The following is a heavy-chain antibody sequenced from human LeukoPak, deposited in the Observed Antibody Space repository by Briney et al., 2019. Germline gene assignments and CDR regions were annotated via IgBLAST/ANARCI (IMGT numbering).Heavy chain of an antibody. J-gene: IGHJ4*02. V-gene: IGHV4-34*01. CDR2: INHSGST. Sequence: SETLSLTCAVYGGSFSGYYWSWIRQPPGKGLEWIGEINHSGSTNYNPSLKSRVTISVDTSKNQFSLKLSSVTAADTAVYYCARDLPEWELPYDYWGQGTLVTVSS. CDR3: ARDLPEWELPYDY. D-gene: IGHD1-26*01. CDR1: GGSFSGYY.